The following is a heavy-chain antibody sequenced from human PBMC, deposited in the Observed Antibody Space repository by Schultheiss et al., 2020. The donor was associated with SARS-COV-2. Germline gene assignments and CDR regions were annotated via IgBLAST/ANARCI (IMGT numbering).Heavy chain of an antibody. V-gene: IGHV1-46*01. CDR1: GGTFSSYA. Sequence: ASVKVSCKASGGTFSSYAISWVRQAPGQGLEWMGIINPSGGATTYAQKFQGRVTMTRDTSTSTLYMELSSLRSEDTAVYYCARSSDSSGYYYDYWGQGTLVTVSS. J-gene: IGHJ4*02. D-gene: IGHD3-22*01. CDR2: INPSGGAT. CDR3: ARSSDSSGYYYDY.